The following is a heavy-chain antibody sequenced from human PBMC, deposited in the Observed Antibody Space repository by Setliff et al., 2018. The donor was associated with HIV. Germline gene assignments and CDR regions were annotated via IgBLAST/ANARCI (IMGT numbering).Heavy chain of an antibody. J-gene: IGHJ4*02. CDR1: GVSISSTNSY. CDR3: ARPQVGRGGGSHFDY. D-gene: IGHD3-16*01. Sequence: SETLSLTCTVSGVSISSTNSYWGWIRQPPGKGLEWIGNVVYTGHTYYNPALKSRLIISVETSKNQFSLKLTSVTAAETAVYYCARPQVGRGGGSHFDYWGQGALVTVSS. V-gene: IGHV4-39*01. CDR2: VVYTGHT.